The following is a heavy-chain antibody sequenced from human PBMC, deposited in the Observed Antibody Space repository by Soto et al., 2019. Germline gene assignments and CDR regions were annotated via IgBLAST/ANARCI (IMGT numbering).Heavy chain of an antibody. J-gene: IGHJ4*02. CDR2: INPNSGGT. CDR3: ARGRDGYNYIDY. V-gene: IGHV1-2*04. CDR1: GYTFTGYY. D-gene: IGHD5-12*01. Sequence: ASVKVSGKASGYTFTGYYMHWVRQAPGQGLEWMGWINPNSGGTNYAQKFQGWVTMTRDTSISTAYMELSRLRSDDTAVYYCARGRDGYNYIDYWGQGTLVTVSS.